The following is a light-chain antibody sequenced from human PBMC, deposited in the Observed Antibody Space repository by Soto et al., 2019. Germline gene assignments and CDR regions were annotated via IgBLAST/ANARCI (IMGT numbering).Light chain of an antibody. V-gene: IGKV3-20*01. CDR3: QQYGSSRT. CDR2: DAS. J-gene: IGKJ1*01. CDR1: QSVGSY. Sequence: EIVLTQSPGTLSLSPGERATLSCRASQSVGSYLAWYQQKPGQAPRLLIYDASSRAPGVPARFSGSGSGTDFTLTISRLEPEDFAVYYCQQYGSSRTFGQGTKVDIK.